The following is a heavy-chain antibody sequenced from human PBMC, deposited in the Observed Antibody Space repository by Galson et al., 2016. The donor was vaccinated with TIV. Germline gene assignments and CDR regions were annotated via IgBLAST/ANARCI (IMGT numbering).Heavy chain of an antibody. D-gene: IGHD2-21*01. CDR1: ELIVSSNY. V-gene: IGHV3-66*02. J-gene: IGHJ6*02. Sequence: SLRLSCAASELIVSSNYMSWVRQAPGKGLEWVSLISSGGTTSYADSVRGRFTISRDNSNNLVYLQMKNLRPEDTAVYYCARDRRHCGNECYLYHYYGMDVWGQWATVTVAS. CDR2: ISSGGTT. CDR3: ARDRRHCGNECYLYHYYGMDV.